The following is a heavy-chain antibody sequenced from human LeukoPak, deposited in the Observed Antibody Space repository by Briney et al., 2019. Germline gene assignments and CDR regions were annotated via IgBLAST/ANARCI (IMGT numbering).Heavy chain of an antibody. V-gene: IGHV3-7*01. CDR2: IKQDGSEK. J-gene: IGHJ1*01. CDR3: ARDLRGGYFFDGGQH. Sequence: QTGGSLRLSCAASGFTFSSYWMSWVRQAPGKGLERVANIKQDGSEKYYVDSVKGRFTISRDNAKNSLYLQMNSLRAEDTAVYYCARDLRGGYFFDGGQHWGQGTLVTVSS. D-gene: IGHD1-26*01. CDR1: GFTFSSYW.